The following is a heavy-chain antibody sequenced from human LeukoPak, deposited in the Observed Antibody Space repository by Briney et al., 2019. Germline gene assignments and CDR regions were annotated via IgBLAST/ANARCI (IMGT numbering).Heavy chain of an antibody. J-gene: IGHJ4*03. Sequence: GESLKISCKGSGYSFTSYWIGCVRQMPGKGLEWTGIIYPGDSDTRYSPSFQGQVTISADKSISTAYLQWSSLKASDTAMYYCARQGFYCSGGSCYSDYWGQGTLVTVSS. D-gene: IGHD2-15*01. V-gene: IGHV5-51*01. CDR2: IYPGDSDT. CDR3: ARQGFYCSGGSCYSDY. CDR1: GYSFTSYW.